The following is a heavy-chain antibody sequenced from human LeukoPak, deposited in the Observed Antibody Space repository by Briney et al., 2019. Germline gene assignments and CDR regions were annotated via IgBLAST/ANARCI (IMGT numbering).Heavy chain of an antibody. CDR2: IYYSGST. CDR3: ARDFWRVVAATGEYYYYGMDV. V-gene: IGHV4-31*03. Sequence: PSQTLSLTCTVSGGSISSGGYYWSWIRQHPGKGLEWLGYIYYSGSTYYNPSLKSRVTISVDTSKNQFSLKLSSVTAADTAVYYCARDFWRVVAATGEYYYYGMDVWGQGTTVTVSS. CDR1: GGSISSGGYY. J-gene: IGHJ6*02. D-gene: IGHD2-15*01.